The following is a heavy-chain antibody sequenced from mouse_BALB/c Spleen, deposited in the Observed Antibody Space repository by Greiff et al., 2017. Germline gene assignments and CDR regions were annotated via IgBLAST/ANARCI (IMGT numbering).Heavy chain of an antibody. J-gene: IGHJ3*01. D-gene: IGHD4-1*01. CDR2: INPSTGYT. CDR3: ATGELGGGFAY. Sequence: VQLVESGAELAKPGASVKMSCKASGYTFTSYWMHWVKQRPGQGLEWIGYINPSTGYTEYNQKFKDKATLTADKSSSTAYMQLSSLTSEDSAVYYCATGELGGGFAYWGQGTLVTVSA. CDR1: GYTFTSYW. V-gene: IGHV1-7*01.